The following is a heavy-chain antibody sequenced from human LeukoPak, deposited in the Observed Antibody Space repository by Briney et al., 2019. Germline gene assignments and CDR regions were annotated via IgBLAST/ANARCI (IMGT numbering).Heavy chain of an antibody. CDR2: IIPIFGTA. D-gene: IGHD6-13*01. V-gene: IGHV1-69*05. CDR3: ARLGSSWFDY. J-gene: IGHJ4*02. Sequence: ASVKVSCKASGGTFSSYAISWVRQAPGQGLEWMGGIIPIFGTANYAQKFQGRVTITTDESTSTAYMELSSPRSEDTAVYYCARLGSSWFDYWGQGTLVTVSS. CDR1: GGTFSSYA.